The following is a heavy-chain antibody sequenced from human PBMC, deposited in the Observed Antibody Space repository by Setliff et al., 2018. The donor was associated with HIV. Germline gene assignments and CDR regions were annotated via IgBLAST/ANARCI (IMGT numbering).Heavy chain of an antibody. CDR1: GYSFPDFF. D-gene: IGHD2-2*01. J-gene: IGHJ6*03. CDR2: ISPRIGDT. CDR3: ARGDIIAVPAAIDMDV. Sequence: ASVKVSCKASGYSFPDFFIHWVRQAPGQGLEWMGWISPRIGDTRIAKTFRGRVTMTRDTSISTAYMELSRLRSDDTAVYYCARGDIIAVPAAIDMDVWGKGATVTVSS. V-gene: IGHV1-2*02.